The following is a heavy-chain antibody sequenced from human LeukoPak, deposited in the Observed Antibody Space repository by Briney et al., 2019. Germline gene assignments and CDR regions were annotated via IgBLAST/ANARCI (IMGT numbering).Heavy chain of an antibody. D-gene: IGHD3-22*01. Sequence: GASVKVSCKASGGTFSSYTISWVRQAPGQGLEWMRRIIPILGIANYAQKFQGRVTITADKSTSTAYMELSSLRSEDTAVYYCARDSYYDSSGLFDYWGQGTLVTVSS. CDR2: IIPILGIA. V-gene: IGHV1-69*04. CDR3: ARDSYYDSSGLFDY. J-gene: IGHJ4*02. CDR1: GGTFSSYT.